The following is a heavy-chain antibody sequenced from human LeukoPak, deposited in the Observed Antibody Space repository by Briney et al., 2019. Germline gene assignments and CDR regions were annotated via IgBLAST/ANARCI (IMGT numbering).Heavy chain of an antibody. D-gene: IGHD2-15*01. CDR1: GFTFSSYG. CDR2: ISYDGSNK. J-gene: IGHJ5*02. Sequence: PGGSLRLSCAASGFTFSSYGMHWVRQAPGKGLEWVAVISYDGSNKYYADSVKGRFTISRDNSKNTLYLQMNSLRAEDTAVYYCARSPRVVLRNWFDPWGQGTLVTVSS. V-gene: IGHV3-30*19. CDR3: ARSPRVVLRNWFDP.